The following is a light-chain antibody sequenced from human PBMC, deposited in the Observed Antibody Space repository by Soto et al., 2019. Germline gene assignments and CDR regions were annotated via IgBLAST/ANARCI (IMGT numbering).Light chain of an antibody. CDR2: DVS. Sequence: QSALTQPRSVSGSPGQSVTISCTETRSIVGAYNYVSWYQQHPGKAPKLMIYDVSKRPSGVPDRFSGSKSGNTASLTISGLQAEDEADYYCCSYAGSYTYVFGTGTKLTVL. J-gene: IGLJ1*01. CDR3: CSYAGSYTYV. CDR1: RSIVGAYNY. V-gene: IGLV2-11*01.